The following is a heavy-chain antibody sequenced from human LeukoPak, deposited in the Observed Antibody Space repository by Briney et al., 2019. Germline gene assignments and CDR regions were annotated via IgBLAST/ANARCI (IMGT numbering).Heavy chain of an antibody. Sequence: SGTLSLTCAVSGGSISSSNWWSWVRQPPGKGLEWIGEINHSGSTNYNPSLKSRVTISVDTSENQFSLKLSSVTAADTAVYYCARRRHPGSGSYYFGGGWFDPWGQGTLVTVSS. CDR1: GGSISSSNW. CDR2: INHSGST. J-gene: IGHJ5*02. CDR3: ARRRHPGSGSYYFGGGWFDP. V-gene: IGHV4-4*02. D-gene: IGHD3-10*01.